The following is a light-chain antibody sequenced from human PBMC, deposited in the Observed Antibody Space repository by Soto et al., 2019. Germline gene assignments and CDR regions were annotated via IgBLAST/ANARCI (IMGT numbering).Light chain of an antibody. CDR1: QSVSSSY. V-gene: IGKV3-20*01. Sequence: EIVLTQSPGTLSLSPGERATLSCRASQSVSSSYLAWYQQKPGQAPRLLIYGASSRATGIPPRFSGSGSGTDFTLTISRLEPDDFAVYYCQQDGSSPQTFGQGTKVEIK. CDR2: GAS. J-gene: IGKJ1*01. CDR3: QQDGSSPQT.